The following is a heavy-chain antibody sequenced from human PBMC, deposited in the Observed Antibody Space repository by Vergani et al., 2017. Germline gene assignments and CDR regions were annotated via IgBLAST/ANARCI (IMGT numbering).Heavy chain of an antibody. D-gene: IGHD3-3*01. CDR3: SRGLITIFPPYYYYMDV. V-gene: IGHV3-53*02. CDR1: GFTVSSNY. Sequence: EVQLVETGGGLIQPGGSLRLSCAASGFTVSSNYMSWVRQAPGKGLEWGSVIYSVGSTDYADTVKGRFTISRDNSKNTLYLQMNSLRAEDTAVYYWSRGLITIFPPYYYYMDVWGKGTTVTVSS. CDR2: IYSVGST. J-gene: IGHJ6*03.